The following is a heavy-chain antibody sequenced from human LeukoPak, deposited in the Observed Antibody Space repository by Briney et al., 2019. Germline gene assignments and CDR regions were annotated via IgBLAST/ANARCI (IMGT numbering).Heavy chain of an antibody. D-gene: IGHD2-15*01. V-gene: IGHV3-30*18. Sequence: GGSLRLSCAVSGITFSSYGMHWVRQAPGKGLEWVAVISYDGSKEFYADSLKGRFTISRDNSRNTLYLQMNNLRAEDTAVYYCAKRGYCSVASCSQTPYYFDHWGQGTLVTVSS. J-gene: IGHJ4*02. CDR1: GITFSSYG. CDR3: AKRGYCSVASCSQTPYYFDH. CDR2: ISYDGSKE.